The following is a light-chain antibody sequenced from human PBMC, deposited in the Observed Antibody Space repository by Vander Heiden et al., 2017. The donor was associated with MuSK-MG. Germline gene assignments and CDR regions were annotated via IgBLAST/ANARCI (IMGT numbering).Light chain of an antibody. CDR1: QSISSY. CDR2: AAS. CDR3: QQSYSTPLT. Sequence: DIQMTQSASSLSASVGDRVTITCRASQSISSYLNWYQQKPGKAPKLLIYAASSLQSGVPSRFSGSGSGTDFTFTISSLQPEDFAIYYCQQSYSTPLTFGGGTKVEIK. V-gene: IGKV1-39*01. J-gene: IGKJ4*01.